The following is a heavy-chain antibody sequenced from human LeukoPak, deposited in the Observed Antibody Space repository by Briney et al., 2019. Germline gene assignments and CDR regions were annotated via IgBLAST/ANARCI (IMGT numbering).Heavy chain of an antibody. V-gene: IGHV6-1*01. CDR1: GDSVSSNSAT. J-gene: IGHJ1*01. Sequence: SQTLSLACAISGDSVSSNSATWNWIRQSPSRGLEWLGRTFYRSKWYKYYAVSVKGRITINPDTSKNQFSLQLNSVTPEDTAVYYCARGPSYFQHWGQGTLVTVSS. CDR2: TFYRSKWYK. CDR3: ARGPSYFQH.